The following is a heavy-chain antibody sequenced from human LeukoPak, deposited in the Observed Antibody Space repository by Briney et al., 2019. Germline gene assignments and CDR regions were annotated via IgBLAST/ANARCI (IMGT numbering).Heavy chain of an antibody. Sequence: SETLSLTCTVSGGSISSYYWSWIRQPPGKGLEWIGYINYSGSTNSNPSLKSRATISMDTSKYHFSLKLSSVTAADTAVYFCARDTRSYDSSGYYFFDFWGQGTLVTVSS. J-gene: IGHJ4*02. V-gene: IGHV4-59*01. D-gene: IGHD3-22*01. CDR2: INYSGST. CDR3: ARDTRSYDSSGYYFFDF. CDR1: GGSISSYY.